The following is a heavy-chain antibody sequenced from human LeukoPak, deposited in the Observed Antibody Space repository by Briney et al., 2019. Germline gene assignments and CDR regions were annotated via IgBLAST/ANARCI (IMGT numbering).Heavy chain of an antibody. CDR2: IKEDGSEK. D-gene: IGHD6-13*01. J-gene: IGHJ4*02. CDR3: ARVTSEAAAEYFFDY. CDR1: GFTFSSYW. Sequence: GGSLRLSCAVSGFTFSSYWMNWVRQAPGKGLEWVANIKEDGSEKYYVDSVKGRFIISRDNAKNSLYLQMNSLRAEDTAVYYCARVTSEAAAEYFFDYWGQGTLVTVSS. V-gene: IGHV3-7*01.